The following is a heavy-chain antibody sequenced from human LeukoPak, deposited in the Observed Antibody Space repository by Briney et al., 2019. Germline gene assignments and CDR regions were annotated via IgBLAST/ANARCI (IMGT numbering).Heavy chain of an antibody. J-gene: IGHJ4*02. D-gene: IGHD3-10*01. CDR2: IYYSGST. Sequence: MPSETLSLTCTVSGVPISSYYWSWIRQPPGKGLEWIGYIYYSGSTNYNPSLKSRVTISVDTSKNQFSLKLSSVTAADTAVYYCARHRTPGVPLLDYWGQGTLVTVSS. V-gene: IGHV4-59*08. CDR1: GVPISSYY. CDR3: ARHRTPGVPLLDY.